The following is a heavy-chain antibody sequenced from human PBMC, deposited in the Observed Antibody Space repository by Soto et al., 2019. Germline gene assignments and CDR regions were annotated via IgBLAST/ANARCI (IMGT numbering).Heavy chain of an antibody. CDR2: IYYSGST. J-gene: IGHJ5*02. D-gene: IGHD3-10*01. Sequence: SETLSLTCTVSGGSISSSSYYWGWIRQPPGKGLEWIGSIYYSGSTYYNPSLKSRVTISVDTSKNQFSLKLSSVTAADTAVYYCARYGADSNIITMVRGVPLYPGSNWFDPWGQRTLVTVPS. CDR3: ARYGADSNIITMVRGVPLYPGSNWFDP. V-gene: IGHV4-39*01. CDR1: GGSISSSSYY.